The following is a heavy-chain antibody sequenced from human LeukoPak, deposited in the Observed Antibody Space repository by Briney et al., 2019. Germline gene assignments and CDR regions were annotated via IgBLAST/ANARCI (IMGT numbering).Heavy chain of an antibody. V-gene: IGHV4-34*01. CDR2: INHSGST. D-gene: IGHD5-18*01. CDR3: ARGLIQLWFLSYMDV. J-gene: IGHJ6*03. Sequence: PSETLSLTCAVYGGSFSGYYWSWIRQPPGKGLEWIGEINHSGSTNYNPSHKSRVTISVDTSKSQFSLKLSSVTAADTAVYYCARGLIQLWFLSYMDVWGKGTTVTVSS. CDR1: GGSFSGYY.